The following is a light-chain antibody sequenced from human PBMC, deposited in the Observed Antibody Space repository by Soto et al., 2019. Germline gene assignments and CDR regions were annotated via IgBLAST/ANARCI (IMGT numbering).Light chain of an antibody. J-gene: IGKJ2*01. Sequence: DIQMTQSPSTLSASVGDTITIACRASHDVSQWLAWYQHESGQAPKLLVYKASTLDSGVSPRFSGRGSGTDFSLTIRVLQPEDSGTYYCQQYQSDSYPFGQGTQVEI. V-gene: IGKV1-5*03. CDR3: QQYQSDSYP. CDR1: HDVSQW. CDR2: KAS.